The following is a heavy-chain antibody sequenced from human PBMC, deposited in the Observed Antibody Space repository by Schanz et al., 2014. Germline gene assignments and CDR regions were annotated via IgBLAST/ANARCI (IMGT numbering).Heavy chain of an antibody. CDR1: GFAFSSFA. Sequence: EVKMVESGGGLIQPGGSLRLSCVASGFAFSSFAMTWVRQAPGKGLEWVSYVSRSTPDIYYADSVKGRFTMSRDNAKNSVFLQMNSLRAEDTAVYYCVRDSFFAFDYWGQGTLVTVSS. D-gene: IGHD3-3*01. V-gene: IGHV3-48*01. CDR3: VRDSFFAFDY. CDR2: VSRSTPDI. J-gene: IGHJ4*02.